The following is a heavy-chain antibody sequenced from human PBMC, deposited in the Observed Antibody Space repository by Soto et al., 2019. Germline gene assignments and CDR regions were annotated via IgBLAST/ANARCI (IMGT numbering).Heavy chain of an antibody. D-gene: IGHD5-18*01. Sequence: QITLKESGPTLVKPTQTLTLTCTFSGFSLSTSGVGVGWIRQPPGKALEWLALIYWDDDKRYSPSLKSRLTITKDTSKHQVVLTMTNMDPVDTATSYCAHVDTAMAFDYWGQGTLVTVSS. CDR3: AHVDTAMAFDY. CDR2: IYWDDDK. V-gene: IGHV2-5*02. CDR1: GFSLSTSGVG. J-gene: IGHJ4*02.